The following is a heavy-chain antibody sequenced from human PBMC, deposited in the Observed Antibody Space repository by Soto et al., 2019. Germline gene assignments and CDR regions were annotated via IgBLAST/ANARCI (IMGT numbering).Heavy chain of an antibody. J-gene: IGHJ4*02. CDR3: TRDPYSADISTGYPLVDY. CDR1: GFTFGDYA. Sequence: GGSLRLSCTTSGFTFGDYAMSWFRQAPGKGLEWVGFIRSKAYGGTTEYAASVKGRFTISRDDSKNIAYLQMNSLKTEDTAVYYCTRDPYSADISTGYPLVDYWGQGTLVTSPQ. D-gene: IGHD3-9*01. V-gene: IGHV3-49*03. CDR2: IRSKAYGGTT.